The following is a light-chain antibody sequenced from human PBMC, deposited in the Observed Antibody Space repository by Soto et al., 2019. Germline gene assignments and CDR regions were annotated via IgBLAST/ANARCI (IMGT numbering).Light chain of an antibody. CDR3: QEYGNSPTWT. CDR2: GAS. V-gene: IGKV3-20*01. Sequence: EIVLTQSPGTLSLSPGERDTLSCRASQTVRSNNLAWYQHKRGQAPRLVIYGASTRATGIPDRFSGSGSGTDFTITISRLEPEDFAVYYCQEYGNSPTWTFGQGTKVEI. J-gene: IGKJ1*01. CDR1: QTVRSNN.